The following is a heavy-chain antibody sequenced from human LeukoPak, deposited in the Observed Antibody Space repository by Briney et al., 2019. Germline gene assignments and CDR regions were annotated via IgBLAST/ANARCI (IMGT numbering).Heavy chain of an antibody. CDR2: IIPIFGTA. Sequence: SVKVSCKASGGTFSSYAISWVRQAPGQGLEWMGGIIPIFGTANYAQKFQGRVTITADESTSTAYMELSSLRSEDTDVYYCARSHPRITSWFDPWGQGTLVTVSS. J-gene: IGHJ5*02. CDR3: ARSHPRITSWFDP. CDR1: GGTFSSYA. V-gene: IGHV1-69*13. D-gene: IGHD1-20*01.